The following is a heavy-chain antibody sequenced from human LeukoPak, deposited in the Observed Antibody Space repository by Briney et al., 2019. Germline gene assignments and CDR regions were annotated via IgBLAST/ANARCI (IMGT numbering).Heavy chain of an antibody. V-gene: IGHV4-39*01. Sequence: PSETLSLTCTVSRGSISSSSYYWGWARHPPGKGLEWLGSIYYSGSTYYNASLKSRVTISVDTSKNQFSLKLSSVTAADTAMYYCARQRKSSSGLPFDYWGQGTLVTVSS. CDR3: ARQRKSSSGLPFDY. D-gene: IGHD6-19*01. CDR2: IYYSGST. CDR1: RGSISSSSYY. J-gene: IGHJ4*02.